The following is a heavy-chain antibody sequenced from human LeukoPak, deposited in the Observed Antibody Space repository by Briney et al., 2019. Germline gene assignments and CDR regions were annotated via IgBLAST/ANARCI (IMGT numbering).Heavy chain of an antibody. D-gene: IGHD4-17*01. CDR2: IYYSGST. CDR1: GGSISSYY. CDR3: ARYSDSDGDPGAFDI. J-gene: IGHJ3*02. Sequence: SETLSLTCTVSGGSISSYYWSWIRQPPGKGLEWIGYIYYSGSTNYNPSLKSRVTISVDTSKNQFSLKLSPVTAAATAVYYCARYSDSDGDPGAFDIWGQGTMVTVSS. V-gene: IGHV4-59*01.